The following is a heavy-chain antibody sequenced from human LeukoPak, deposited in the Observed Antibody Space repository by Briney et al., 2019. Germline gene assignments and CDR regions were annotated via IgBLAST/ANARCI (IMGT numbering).Heavy chain of an antibody. V-gene: IGHV3-11*04. J-gene: IGHJ4*02. CDR1: GFTFSDYY. D-gene: IGHD3-10*01. Sequence: PGGSLRLSCVASGFTFSDYYMSWIRQAPGKGLEWVSFISSSDGSIYYADSVKVRFTISRDNAKNSLYLQMNSLRPEDTAVYYCVRVSRGSGGYFDYWGQGTLVTVSS. CDR3: VRVSRGSGGYFDY. CDR2: ISSSDGSI.